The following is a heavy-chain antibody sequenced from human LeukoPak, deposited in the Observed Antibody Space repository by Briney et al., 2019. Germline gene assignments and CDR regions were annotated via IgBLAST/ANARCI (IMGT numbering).Heavy chain of an antibody. CDR3: ARGRVSSSTWDSTYYYFFYMDF. D-gene: IGHD1-26*01. J-gene: IGHJ6*03. Sequence: PSETLSLTCTVSDDSITMYYWTWIRQPPGNGLEWIGYVDHTGSTKFNPSLNGRVSISRDTSNNFFSLRLRSVTAADTAVYFCARGRVSSSTWDSTYYYFFYMDFWGKGTTVTVSS. CDR1: DDSITMYY. CDR2: VDHTGST. V-gene: IGHV4-59*01.